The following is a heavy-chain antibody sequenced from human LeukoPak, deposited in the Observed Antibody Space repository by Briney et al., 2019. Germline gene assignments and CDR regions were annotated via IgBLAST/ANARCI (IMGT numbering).Heavy chain of an antibody. Sequence: GGSLRLSCAASGFTFSSYWMSWVRPAPGKGLEGVSYISSSGSTIYYADSVKGRFTISRDNAKNSLYQQMNSLRAEDTAVYYCARARSFRGVIITTPYYFDYWGQGTLVTVSS. CDR2: ISSSGSTI. V-gene: IGHV3-48*04. CDR3: ARARSFRGVIITTPYYFDY. D-gene: IGHD3-10*01. J-gene: IGHJ4*02. CDR1: GFTFSSYW.